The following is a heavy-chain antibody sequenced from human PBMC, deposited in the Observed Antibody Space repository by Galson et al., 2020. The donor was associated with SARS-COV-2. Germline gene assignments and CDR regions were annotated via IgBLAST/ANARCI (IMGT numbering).Heavy chain of an antibody. CDR2: IWYDGSNK. J-gene: IGHJ4*02. CDR3: AREGGLDGMAVAGVYFGY. V-gene: IGHV3-33*01. CDR1: GFTFSSYG. Sequence: GGSLRLSCAASGFTFSSYGMHWVRQAPGKGLEWVAVIWYDGSNKYYADSVKGRFTISRDNSKNTLYLQMNSLRAEDTAVYYCAREGGLDGMAVAGVYFGYWGQGTLVTVSS. D-gene: IGHD6-19*01.